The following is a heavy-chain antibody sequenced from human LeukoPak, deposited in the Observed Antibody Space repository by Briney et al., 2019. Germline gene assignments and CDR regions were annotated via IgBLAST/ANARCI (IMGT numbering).Heavy chain of an antibody. D-gene: IGHD3-22*01. J-gene: IGHJ4*02. CDR2: IYTSGST. CDR1: GGSISSYY. V-gene: IGHV4-4*07. CDR3: ARHVNYYDSSGYYYYYFDY. Sequence: PSETLSLTCTVSGGSISSYYWSWIRQPAGKGLEWIRRIYTSGSTNYNPSLKSRVTMSVDTSKNQFSLKLSSVTAADTAVYYCARHVNYYDSSGYYYYYFDYWGQGTLVTVSS.